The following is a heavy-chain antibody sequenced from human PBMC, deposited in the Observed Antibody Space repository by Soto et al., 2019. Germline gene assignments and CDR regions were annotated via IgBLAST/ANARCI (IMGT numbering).Heavy chain of an antibody. V-gene: IGHV4-4*02. CDR3: ARRLRSIFGVVAYYFDY. J-gene: IGHJ4*02. CDR2: IYHSGST. CDR1: GGSISSSNW. Sequence: SETLSLTCAVSGGSISSSNWWSWVRQLPGKGLEWIGEIYHSGSTNYNPSLKSRVTISVDKSKNQFSLKLSSVTAADTAVYYCARRLRSIFGVVAYYFDYWGQGTLVTVSS. D-gene: IGHD3-3*01.